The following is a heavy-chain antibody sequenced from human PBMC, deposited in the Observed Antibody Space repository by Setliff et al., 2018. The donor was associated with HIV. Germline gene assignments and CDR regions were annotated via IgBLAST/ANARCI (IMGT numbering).Heavy chain of an antibody. Sequence: GGSLRLSCAASGFTFSSYEMDWFRQAPGKGLEWVSYITGSSDTIYYADSVKGRFTISRDNAKNSLFLQMNSLRAEDTAVYYCARSSTLPWELPYFDYWGQGTLVTVSS. CDR1: GFTFSSYE. CDR3: ARSSTLPWELPYFDY. J-gene: IGHJ4*02. V-gene: IGHV3-48*03. CDR2: ITGSSDTI. D-gene: IGHD1-26*01.